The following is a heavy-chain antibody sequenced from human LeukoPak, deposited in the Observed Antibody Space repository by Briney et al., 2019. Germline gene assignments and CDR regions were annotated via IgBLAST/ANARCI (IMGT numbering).Heavy chain of an antibody. CDR2: IKQDGGQI. V-gene: IGHV3-7*01. J-gene: IGHJ4*02. Sequence: PGGSLRLSCAASGFTFNNYVMSWVRQAPGKGLEWVANIKQDGGQIYYLESVKGRFTVSRDNAKNSLYLQMNSLRAEDTAVYYCARLGARQMLEYWGQGTLVTVSS. D-gene: IGHD4-17*01. CDR1: GFTFNNYV. CDR3: ARLGARQMLEY.